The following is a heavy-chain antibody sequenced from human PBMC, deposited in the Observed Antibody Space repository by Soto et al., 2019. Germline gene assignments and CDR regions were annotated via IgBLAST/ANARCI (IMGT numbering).Heavy chain of an antibody. V-gene: IGHV1-46*01. J-gene: IGHJ4*02. CDR2: INPSGGST. Sequence: GASVKVSCKASGYTFTSYYMHWARQAPGQGLEWMGIINPSGGSTSYAQKFQGRVTMTRDTSTSTVYMELSSLRSEDTAVYYCARRDYGDGGSYYFDYWGQGTLVTVSS. CDR1: GYTFTSYY. D-gene: IGHD4-17*01. CDR3: ARRDYGDGGSYYFDY.